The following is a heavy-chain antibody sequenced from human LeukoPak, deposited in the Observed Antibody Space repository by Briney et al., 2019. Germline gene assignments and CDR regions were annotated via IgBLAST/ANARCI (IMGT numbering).Heavy chain of an antibody. J-gene: IGHJ3*02. CDR1: GFTFSAYA. Sequence: GGSLRLSCTASGFTFSAYAMMWVRQAPGKGPEWVSAIRGGGGSAFYADSAKGRFTISRDNSKYTLFLQMNSLRAEDTAVYYCARDPNGDYIGAFDMWGPGTMVTVSS. D-gene: IGHD4-17*01. V-gene: IGHV3-23*01. CDR3: ARDPNGDYIGAFDM. CDR2: IRGGGGSA.